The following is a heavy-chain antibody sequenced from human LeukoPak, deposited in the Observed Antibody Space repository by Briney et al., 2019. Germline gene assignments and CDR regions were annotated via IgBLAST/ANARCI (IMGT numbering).Heavy chain of an antibody. V-gene: IGHV3-30*18. Sequence: PGGSLRLSCAASGFTFSSYGMHWVRQAPGKGLEWVAVISYDGSNKYYADSVKGRFTISRDNSKNTLYLQMNSLRAEDTAVYYCAKDGPETPYSSDPQPDYWGQGTLVTVSS. J-gene: IGHJ4*02. D-gene: IGHD6-19*01. CDR1: GFTFSSYG. CDR2: ISYDGSNK. CDR3: AKDGPETPYSSDPQPDY.